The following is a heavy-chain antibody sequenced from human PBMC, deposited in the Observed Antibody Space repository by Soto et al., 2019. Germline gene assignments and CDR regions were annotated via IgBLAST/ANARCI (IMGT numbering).Heavy chain of an antibody. V-gene: IGHV1-69*13. CDR3: ARDQGYSSKYGDPYYFDY. J-gene: IGHJ4*02. CDR2: IIPIFGTA. D-gene: IGHD6-13*01. CDR1: GGTFSSYA. Sequence: ASVKVSCKASGGTFSSYAISWVRQAPGQGLEWMGGIIPIFGTANYAQKFQGRVTITADESTSTAYMELSSLRSEDTAVYYCARDQGYSSKYGDPYYFDYWGQGTLVTVSS.